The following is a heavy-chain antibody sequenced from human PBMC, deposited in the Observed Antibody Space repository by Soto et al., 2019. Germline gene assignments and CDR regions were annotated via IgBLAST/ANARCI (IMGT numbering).Heavy chain of an antibody. CDR2: IYYTGTA. J-gene: IGHJ5*02. V-gene: IGHV4-59*11. CDR3: ARDQLHWCDP. Sequence: QVQLQESGPGLVKPSETLTLTCTVSGGSISAHYWSWIRQPPGKGLEWIGYIYYTGTANYNPSLKSRVTMSGDTAKNQFSLRLSSVTAADTAVYYCARDQLHWCDPWGQGTLVTVSS. D-gene: IGHD1-26*01. CDR1: GGSISAHY.